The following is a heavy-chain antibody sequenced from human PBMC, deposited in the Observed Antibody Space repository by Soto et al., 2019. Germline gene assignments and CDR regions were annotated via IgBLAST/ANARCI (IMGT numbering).Heavy chain of an antibody. V-gene: IGHV1-46*01. CDR2: INPSGGST. CDR1: GYTFTSYY. CDR3: ARTPRKGSGSYNYYGMDG. J-gene: IGHJ6*02. D-gene: IGHD3-10*01. Sequence: DSVQVSCKASGYTFTSYYMHWVRQAPGQGLEWMGIINPSGGSTSYAQKFQGRVTMTRDTSTSTVYMELSSLRSEDTAVYYCARTPRKGSGSYNYYGMDGWGQGTTVTV.